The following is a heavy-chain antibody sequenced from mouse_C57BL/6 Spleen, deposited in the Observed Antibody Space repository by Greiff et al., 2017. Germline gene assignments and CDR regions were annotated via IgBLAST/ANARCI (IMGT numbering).Heavy chain of an antibody. Sequence: EVQLQQSGPELVKPGASVKISCKASGYTFTDYYMNWVKQSHGKSLEWIGDINPNNGGTSYNQKFKGKATLTVDTSSSTAYMELRSLTSEDSAVYYCARRGTITTVVAWYFDVWGTGTTLTVSS. CDR2: INPNNGGT. J-gene: IGHJ1*03. CDR1: GYTFTDYY. V-gene: IGHV1-26*01. CDR3: ARRGTITTVVAWYFDV. D-gene: IGHD1-1*01.